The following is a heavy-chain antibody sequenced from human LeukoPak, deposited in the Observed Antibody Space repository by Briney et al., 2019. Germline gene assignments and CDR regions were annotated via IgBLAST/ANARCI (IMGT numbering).Heavy chain of an antibody. V-gene: IGHV3-48*03. J-gene: IGHJ5*02. Sequence: PGGSLRLSCAASGFTFSSYETNWVRQAPGKGLEWVSYISSSGSTIYYADSVKGRFTISRDNAKNSLYLQMNSLRAEDTAVYYCARDIGFGEFNWFDPWGQGTLVTVSS. D-gene: IGHD3-10*01. CDR2: ISSSGSTI. CDR3: ARDIGFGEFNWFDP. CDR1: GFTFSSYE.